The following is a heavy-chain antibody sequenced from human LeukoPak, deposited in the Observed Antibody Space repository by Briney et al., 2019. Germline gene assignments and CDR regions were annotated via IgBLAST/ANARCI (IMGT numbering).Heavy chain of an antibody. D-gene: IGHD3-22*01. J-gene: IGHJ3*02. Sequence: SETLSLTCTVSGGSISSSSYYWGWIRQPPGKGLEWIGSIYYSGSTYYNPSLKSRVTISVDTSKNQFSLKLSSVTAADTAVYYCAREGYYDSSGYYYLMRAFDIWGQGTMVTVSS. CDR3: AREGYYDSSGYYYLMRAFDI. CDR2: IYYSGST. CDR1: GGSISSSSYY. V-gene: IGHV4-39*07.